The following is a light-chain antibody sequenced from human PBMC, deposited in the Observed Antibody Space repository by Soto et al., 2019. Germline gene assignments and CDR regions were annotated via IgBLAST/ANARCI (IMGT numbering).Light chain of an antibody. Sequence: DIHKTQSPSTLSATAGDIVTITCRASQSISSWLAWYQHKPGKAPKLLIYDASNLDSGVPSRFSGSGSGTEFSLTISNLQSEDFAVYYCQQYSNWPPWTFGQGTKVDIK. V-gene: IGKV1-5*01. CDR1: QSISSW. CDR2: DAS. CDR3: QQYSNWPPWT. J-gene: IGKJ1*01.